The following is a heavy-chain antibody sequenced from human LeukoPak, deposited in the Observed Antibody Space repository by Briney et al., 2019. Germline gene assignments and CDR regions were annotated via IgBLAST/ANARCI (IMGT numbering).Heavy chain of an antibody. CDR1: GYTFTSYD. Sequence: ASVKVSCKASGYTFTSYDINWVRQATGQGLEWMGWMNPNSGNTGYAQKFQGRVTMTRNTSMSTAYMELSSLRSEDTAVYYCARALRITIFGVVINRAFDYWGQGTLVTVSS. CDR3: ARALRITIFGVVINRAFDY. V-gene: IGHV1-8*01. J-gene: IGHJ4*02. D-gene: IGHD3-3*01. CDR2: MNPNSGNT.